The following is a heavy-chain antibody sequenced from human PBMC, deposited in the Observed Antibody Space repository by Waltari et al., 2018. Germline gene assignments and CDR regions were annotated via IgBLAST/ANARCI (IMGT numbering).Heavy chain of an antibody. Sequence: QVQLQQWGAGLLKPSETLSLTCAVYGGSFSGYYWSWIRQPPGKGLEWIGELNHSGSTNYNPSLKSRVTISVDTSKNQFSRKLSSVTAADTAVYYCARSTSIAARRKAFDIWGQGTMVTVSS. CDR2: LNHSGST. CDR1: GGSFSGYY. J-gene: IGHJ3*02. V-gene: IGHV4-34*01. CDR3: ARSTSIAARRKAFDI. D-gene: IGHD6-6*01.